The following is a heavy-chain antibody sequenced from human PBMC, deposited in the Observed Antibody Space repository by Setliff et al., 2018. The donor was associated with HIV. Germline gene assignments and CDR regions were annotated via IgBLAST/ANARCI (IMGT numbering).Heavy chain of an antibody. CDR3: ARDYTYTDY. D-gene: IGHD3-16*01. CDR1: GFTFSSYW. Sequence: PSETLRLSCAAPGFTFSSYWMSWVRQAPGKGLEWVANIKQDGSEKYYVDSVKGRFTISRDNAKNSLYLQMNSLRAEDTAVYYCARDYTYTDYWGQGTLVTVSS. J-gene: IGHJ4*02. V-gene: IGHV3-7*01. CDR2: IKQDGSEK.